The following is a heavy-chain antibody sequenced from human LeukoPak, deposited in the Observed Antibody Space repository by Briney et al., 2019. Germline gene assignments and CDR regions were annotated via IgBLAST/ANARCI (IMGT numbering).Heavy chain of an antibody. D-gene: IGHD5-18*01. Sequence: ASVKVSCKSSGYTFTAYGITWVRQAPGQGLEWMGWISTYNGNTNYAQKLQGRVTMTTDTSTSTAYMELRSLRSDDTAMYYCARDRMDTGTYFDYWGQGTLVTVSS. V-gene: IGHV1-18*01. CDR2: ISTYNGNT. J-gene: IGHJ4*02. CDR3: ARDRMDTGTYFDY. CDR1: GYTFTAYG.